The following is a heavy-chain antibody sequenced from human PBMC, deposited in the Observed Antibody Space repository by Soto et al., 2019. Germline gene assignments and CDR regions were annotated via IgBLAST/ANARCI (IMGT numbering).Heavy chain of an antibody. V-gene: IGHV1-69*06. CDR3: ARVFTGRRFDP. Sequence: QVQLVQSGAEVKKPGSSVKVSCTASGGPFSSYAINWVRQAPGQGVEWMGVITPMLGGTHYAQNFKRRSTITADTSPNTGYMELSSLTSRDKAVYFCARVFTGRRFDPWGQGTLVTVSS. CDR2: ITPMLGGT. J-gene: IGHJ5*02. D-gene: IGHD3-10*02. CDR1: GGPFSSYA.